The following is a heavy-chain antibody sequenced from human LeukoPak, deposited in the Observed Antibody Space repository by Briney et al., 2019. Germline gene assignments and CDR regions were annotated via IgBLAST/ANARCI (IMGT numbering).Heavy chain of an antibody. D-gene: IGHD2-21*02. J-gene: IGHJ4*02. Sequence: SETLSLTCAVYGGSFRVYYWSWIRQHPGKGLEWIGYIYYSGSTYYNPSLKSRVTISVDTSKNQFSLKLSSVTAADTAVYYCARGGIVTANDYWGQGTLVTVSS. CDR2: IYYSGST. V-gene: IGHV4-31*11. CDR3: ARGGIVTANDY. CDR1: GGSFRVYY.